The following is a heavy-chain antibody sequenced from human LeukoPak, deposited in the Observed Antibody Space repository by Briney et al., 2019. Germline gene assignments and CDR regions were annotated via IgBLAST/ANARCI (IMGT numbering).Heavy chain of an antibody. CDR3: ARDLPLSGSYPLSFDY. CDR1: GFTFSSYS. Sequence: GGSLRLSCASSGFTFSSYSMSWVRQAPGKGLEWVSYISSSSSTIYYADSVKGRFTISRDNAKNSLYLQMNSLRVEDTAVYYCARDLPLSGSYPLSFDYWGQGTLVTVSS. V-gene: IGHV3-48*01. D-gene: IGHD1-26*01. CDR2: ISSSSSTI. J-gene: IGHJ4*02.